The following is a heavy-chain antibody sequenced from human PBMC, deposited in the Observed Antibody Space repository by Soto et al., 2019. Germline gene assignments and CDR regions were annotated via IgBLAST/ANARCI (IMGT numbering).Heavy chain of an antibody. CDR1: GFTFSSYA. CDR3: AKASGRVTKRFYX. Sequence: GGSLRLSCAASGFTFSSYAMSWVRQAPGKGLEWVSSISGSGGSTYYADSVKVRFTISRDNSKNTLYLQMDSLEAEDTAVYYCAKASGRVTKRFYXWGQGTLVTVSX. CDR2: ISGSGGST. V-gene: IGHV3-23*01. D-gene: IGHD4-17*01. J-gene: IGHJ4*02.